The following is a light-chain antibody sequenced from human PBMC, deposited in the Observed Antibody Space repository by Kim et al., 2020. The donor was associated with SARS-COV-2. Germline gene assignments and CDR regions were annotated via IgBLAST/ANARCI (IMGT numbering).Light chain of an antibody. V-gene: IGLV3-1*01. CDR2: QDI. CDR3: QAWDNNAAI. Sequence: EYRRQTTTIPCSGVTFDVRYVSCNQQRPGPTPVLVMYQDIKPPSWIPDRFSSSNSGNTATLTISGTQAMDEADYYCQAWDNNAAIFGGGTQLTVL. J-gene: IGLJ2*01. CDR1: TFDVRY.